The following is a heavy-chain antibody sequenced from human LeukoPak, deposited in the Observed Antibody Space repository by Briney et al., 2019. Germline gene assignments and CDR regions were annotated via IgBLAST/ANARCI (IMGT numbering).Heavy chain of an antibody. D-gene: IGHD3-22*01. Sequence: GGSLRLSCAASGFTVSTYYMTWVRQAPGKGLECVSVIYSGGSTYYADSVKGRFTVSRDNSKNTLYLQMNSLRAEDTAVYYCAKDGVVVVDYWGQGTLVTVSS. CDR1: GFTVSTYY. J-gene: IGHJ4*02. CDR2: IYSGGST. V-gene: IGHV3-53*01. CDR3: AKDGVVVVDY.